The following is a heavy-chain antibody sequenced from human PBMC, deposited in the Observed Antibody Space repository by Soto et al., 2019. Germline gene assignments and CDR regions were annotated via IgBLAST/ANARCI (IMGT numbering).Heavy chain of an antibody. CDR1: GFTFDDYA. V-gene: IGHV3-9*01. Sequence: EVQLVESGGGLVQPGRSLRLSCAASGFTFDDYAMHWVRQAPGKGLEWVSGISWNSGSIGYADSVKGRFTISRDNAKNSQYLQMYSLRAEDTALYYCAKDIVGSSSWRGYFDYWGQGTLVTVSS. CDR2: ISWNSGSI. D-gene: IGHD6-13*01. CDR3: AKDIVGSSSWRGYFDY. J-gene: IGHJ4*02.